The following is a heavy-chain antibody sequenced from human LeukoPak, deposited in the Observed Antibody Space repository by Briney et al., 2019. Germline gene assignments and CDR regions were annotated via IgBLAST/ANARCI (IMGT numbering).Heavy chain of an antibody. CDR1: GFTFSSYG. J-gene: IGHJ4*02. Sequence: GRSLRLSCAASGFTFSSYGMHWVRQAPGKGLEWVAVISYDGSNKYYADSVKGRFTISRDNSKNTLYLQMNSLRAEDTAVYYCAKDKPSHSGYSYLDYWGQGTLVTVSS. CDR2: ISYDGSNK. D-gene: IGHD5-18*01. CDR3: AKDKPSHSGYSYLDY. V-gene: IGHV3-30*18.